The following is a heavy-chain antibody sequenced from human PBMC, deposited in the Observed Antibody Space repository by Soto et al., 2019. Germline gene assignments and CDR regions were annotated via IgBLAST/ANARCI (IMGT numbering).Heavy chain of an antibody. CDR1: GITFSSYT. CDR3: AKGGRQWLGTSDFNY. V-gene: IGHV3-21*01. J-gene: IGHJ4*02. D-gene: IGHD6-19*01. Sequence: PGGSLRLSCVASGITFSSYTLNWVRRAPGKGLEWVSSISSRSKTIYYADSVKGRFTISRDNAKNSLYLQMNSLRDEDTAVYYCAKGGRQWLGTSDFNYWGQGPLVTVSS. CDR2: ISSRSKTI.